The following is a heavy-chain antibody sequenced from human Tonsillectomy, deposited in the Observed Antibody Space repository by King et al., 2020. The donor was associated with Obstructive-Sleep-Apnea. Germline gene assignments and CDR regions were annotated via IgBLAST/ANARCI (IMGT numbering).Heavy chain of an antibody. D-gene: IGHD3-10*01. V-gene: IGHV3-30-3*01. CDR1: GFTFSRYA. CDR2: ISYDGSNK. CDR3: ARLAGYSGNLGLIDY. Sequence: VQLVESGGGVVQPGRSLRLSCAGSGFTFSRYAMHWVRQAPGKGLEWVAVISYDGSNKYYADSVKGRFTISRDNSKNTLYLQMNSLRVEDTAVYYCARLAGYSGNLGLIDYWGQGTLVTVSS. J-gene: IGHJ4*02.